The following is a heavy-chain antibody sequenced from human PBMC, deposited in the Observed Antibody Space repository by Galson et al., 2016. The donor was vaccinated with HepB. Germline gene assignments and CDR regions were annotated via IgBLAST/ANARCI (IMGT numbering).Heavy chain of an antibody. J-gene: IGHJ6*02. D-gene: IGHD3-10*01. CDR2: IKWSGGST. CDR1: GFSFDDHG. V-gene: IGHV3-20*04. CDR3: ARDRDSHYYGMDV. Sequence: CAASGFSFDDHGTSWVRQVPGNGLEWGADIKWSGGSTSYADSVKGRFTISRDTAKNSLYLLMESLRAEDTALYYCARDRDSHYYGMDVWGQGTTVTVSS.